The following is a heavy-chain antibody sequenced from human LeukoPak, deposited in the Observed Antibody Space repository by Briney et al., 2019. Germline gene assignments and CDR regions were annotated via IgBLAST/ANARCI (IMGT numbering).Heavy chain of an antibody. Sequence: SETLSLTCAVYGGSFSGYYWSWIRQPPGKGLEWIGEIDLSGSTNYTPSLKSRVTISVDTSKNQFSLKLSSLTAADPAVYYCARPVSGSSGWYYNYWGQGTLVTVSS. CDR2: IDLSGST. D-gene: IGHD6-19*01. CDR3: ARPVSGSSGWYYNY. V-gene: IGHV4-34*01. CDR1: GGSFSGYY. J-gene: IGHJ4*02.